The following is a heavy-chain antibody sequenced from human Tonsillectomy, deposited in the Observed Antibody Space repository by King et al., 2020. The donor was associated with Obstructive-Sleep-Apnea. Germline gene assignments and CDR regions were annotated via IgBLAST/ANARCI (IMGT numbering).Heavy chain of an antibody. J-gene: IGHJ4*02. Sequence: QLQESGPGLVTPSGTLSLTCAVSGGSVTSNNWWSWVRQPPGKGLEWIGEMLHSVLTNYNPSHESRATLPIDRSKNQFSLKLTSMTAADTAVYFCAREGGYLLDYWGQGTQVTVSS. CDR3: AREGGYLLDY. D-gene: IGHD1-26*01. CDR1: GGSVTSNNW. V-gene: IGHV4-4*02. CDR2: MLHSVLT.